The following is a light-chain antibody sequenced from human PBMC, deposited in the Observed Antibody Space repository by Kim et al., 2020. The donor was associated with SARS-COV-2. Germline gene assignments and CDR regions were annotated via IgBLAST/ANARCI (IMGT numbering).Light chain of an antibody. Sequence: SVSPGQTASITCSGDKLGDKYACWYQQKPGQSPVLVIYQDSKWPSGIPERFSGSNSGNTATLTISGTQAMDEADYYCQAWDSSTMVFGGGTQLTVL. CDR2: QDS. CDR1: KLGDKY. CDR3: QAWDSSTMV. J-gene: IGLJ2*01. V-gene: IGLV3-1*01.